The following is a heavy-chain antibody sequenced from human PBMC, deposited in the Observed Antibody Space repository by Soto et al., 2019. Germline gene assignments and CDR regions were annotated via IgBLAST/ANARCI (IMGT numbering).Heavy chain of an antibody. D-gene: IGHD1-1*01. J-gene: IGHJ6*03. V-gene: IGHV1-69*02. CDR2: IIPILGIA. CDR3: ALFFHSDDDVLDDHYFMEV. CDR1: GGSFSSYP. Sequence: KFSCKASGGSFSSYPSSCVRKNPGQGLEWMGRIIPILGIANYAQKFQGRVTITADKSTSTAYMELSSLRSEDTAVYYCALFFHSDDDVLDDHYFMEVLGKGTSVTVSS.